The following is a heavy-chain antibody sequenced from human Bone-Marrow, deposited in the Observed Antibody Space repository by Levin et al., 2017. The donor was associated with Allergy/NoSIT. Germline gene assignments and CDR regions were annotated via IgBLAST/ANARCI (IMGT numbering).Heavy chain of an antibody. CDR2: IKRKTDGGTT. Sequence: PGGSLRLSCAASGFTFSKAWMTWVRQAPGEGLEWVGRIKRKTDGGTTDYAAPVNGRFTISRDDSKNTLYLQMDSLKTEDTAVYYCSTVGGNSGSLDYWGQGTLVTVSS. CDR3: STVGGNSGSLDY. CDR1: GFTFSKAW. D-gene: IGHD4-23*01. J-gene: IGHJ4*02. V-gene: IGHV3-15*01.